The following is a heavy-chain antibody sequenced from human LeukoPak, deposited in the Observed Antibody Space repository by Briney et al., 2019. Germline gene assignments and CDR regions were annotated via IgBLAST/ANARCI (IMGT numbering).Heavy chain of an antibody. D-gene: IGHD5/OR15-5a*01. Sequence: GGSLRLSCAASGFTFRNYDMHWVRQFPGRGLESVSAIGIADDTHYPDSVKGRFTISRENAKNSLYLQMNSLRDGDTAVYYCVRGGIQVSGIDAFDIWGQGTMVTVSS. CDR1: GFTFRNYD. J-gene: IGHJ3*02. CDR3: VRGGIQVSGIDAFDI. V-gene: IGHV3-13*01. CDR2: IGIADDT.